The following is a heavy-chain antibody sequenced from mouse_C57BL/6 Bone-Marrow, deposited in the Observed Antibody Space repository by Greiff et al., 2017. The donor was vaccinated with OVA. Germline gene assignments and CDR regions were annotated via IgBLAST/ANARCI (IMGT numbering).Heavy chain of an antibody. V-gene: IGHV1-15*01. J-gene: IGHJ4*01. Sequence: VQLQQSGAELVRPGASVTLSCKASGYTFTDYEMHWVKQTPVHGLEWIGAIDPETGGTAYNQKFKGKAILTADKSSSTAYMELRSLTSEDSAVYYCTRSRVLLRFYAIDYWGQGTSVTVSS. CDR2: IDPETGGT. CDR3: TRSRVLLRFYAIDY. CDR1: GYTFTDYE. D-gene: IGHD1-1*01.